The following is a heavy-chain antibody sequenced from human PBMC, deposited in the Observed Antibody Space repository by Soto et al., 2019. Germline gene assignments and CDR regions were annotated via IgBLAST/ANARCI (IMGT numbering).Heavy chain of an antibody. J-gene: IGHJ6*02. Sequence: QVQLVQSGAEVKKPGSSVKVSCKASGGTFNTYNINWVRQAPGQGLEWMGGILPIFGTNYAQRFQGRVTITADDSTSTAYMELSSLRSEDTAVYYCARDETGDSYYYYYGMDVWGQGTTVTVTS. CDR2: ILPIFGT. D-gene: IGHD7-27*01. CDR1: GGTFNTYN. CDR3: ARDETGDSYYYYYGMDV. V-gene: IGHV1-69*01.